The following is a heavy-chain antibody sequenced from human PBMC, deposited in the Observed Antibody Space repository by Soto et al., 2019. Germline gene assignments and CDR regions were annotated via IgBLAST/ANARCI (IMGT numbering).Heavy chain of an antibody. CDR2: IIPILDIT. CDR3: GRGRYDGNYYFDS. V-gene: IGHV1-69*04. D-gene: IGHD3-16*02. J-gene: IGHJ4*01. Sequence: SVKVSCKLSGGAFSNYAISCMRQAPGQGLEWMGRIIPILDITNYAQKFQDRVTITADKSTTTAYLELSSLRSEDTAIYYCGRGRYDGNYYFDSWGQGTLVTVSS. CDR1: GGAFSNYA.